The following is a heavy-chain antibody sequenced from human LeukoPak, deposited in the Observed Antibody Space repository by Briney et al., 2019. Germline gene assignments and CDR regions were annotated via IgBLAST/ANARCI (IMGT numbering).Heavy chain of an antibody. CDR3: AKDVFRYGDYTRPGC. CDR2: ISGSSGST. Sequence: AGGSLRLSCAASGFTFSSYAMSWVRQAPGKGLEWVSAISGSSGSTYYADSVKGRFTISRDNPKNTLYLQMNSLRAEDTAIYYCAKDVFRYGDYTRPGCWGQGTLVTVSS. V-gene: IGHV3-23*01. CDR1: GFTFSSYA. J-gene: IGHJ4*02. D-gene: IGHD4-17*01.